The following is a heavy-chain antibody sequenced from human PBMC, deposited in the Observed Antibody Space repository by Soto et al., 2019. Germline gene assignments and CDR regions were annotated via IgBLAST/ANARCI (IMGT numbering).Heavy chain of an antibody. V-gene: IGHV4-59*01. D-gene: IGHD2-21*02. J-gene: IGHJ5*02. CDR1: GGSISSYY. Sequence: SETLSLTCSVSGGSISSYYWSWIRQPPGKGLEWIGYIFYSGRSGSTNYNPSLKSRVIISVDTSKNQFSLKMSSVTAADTAVYYCARTALGWFDPWGQGTLVTVSS. CDR2: IFYSGRSGST. CDR3: ARTALGWFDP.